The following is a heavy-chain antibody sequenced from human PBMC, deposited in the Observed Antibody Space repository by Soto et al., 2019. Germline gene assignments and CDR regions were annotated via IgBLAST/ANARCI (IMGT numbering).Heavy chain of an antibody. V-gene: IGHV3-23*01. D-gene: IGHD1-1*01. CDR1: GFTFSIYA. Sequence: PWGSLLLSCASSGFTFSIYAMSWVRQAPGKGLDWVSAISGSGGSTYYADSVKGRFTISIDNSKNTLYLQMNSLRAEDTAVYYCAKFDHWNPAYWGQGTMVTVSS. CDR2: ISGSGGST. J-gene: IGHJ4*02. CDR3: AKFDHWNPAY.